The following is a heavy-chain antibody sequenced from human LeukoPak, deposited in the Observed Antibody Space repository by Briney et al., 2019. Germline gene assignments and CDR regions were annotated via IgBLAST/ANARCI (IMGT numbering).Heavy chain of an antibody. CDR2: IYPGDSDT. CDR3: ARGYCSSTSCYACRAFDI. V-gene: IGHV5-51*01. Sequence: GESLKISCKGSGYSFTSYWIGWVRQMPGKGLEWMGIIYPGDSDTRYSPSFQGQVTISADKSISTAYVQWSSLKASDTAMYYCARGYCSSTSCYACRAFDIWGQGTMVTVS. J-gene: IGHJ3*02. CDR1: GYSFTSYW. D-gene: IGHD2-2*01.